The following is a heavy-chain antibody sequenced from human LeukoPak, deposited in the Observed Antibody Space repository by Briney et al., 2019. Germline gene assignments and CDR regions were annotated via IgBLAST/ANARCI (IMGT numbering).Heavy chain of an antibody. D-gene: IGHD5-18*01. V-gene: IGHV1-2*02. CDR3: ASQDPYSYSEIDY. J-gene: IGHJ4*02. CDR2: INPNSGGT. CDR1: GYTFTGYD. Sequence: ASVKVYCTASGYTFTGYDMHWVRQAPGQGLEWMGWINPNSGGTNYAQKFQGRVSMTGDTSISTAYMELSRLRSDGTAVYHCASQDPYSYSEIDYWGQGTLVTVSS.